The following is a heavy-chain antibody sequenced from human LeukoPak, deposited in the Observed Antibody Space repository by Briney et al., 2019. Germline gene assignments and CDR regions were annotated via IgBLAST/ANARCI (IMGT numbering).Heavy chain of an antibody. D-gene: IGHD6-19*01. Sequence: SETLSLTCTVSGGSISSYYWSWIRQPPGKGLEWIGYIYYGGSTNYNPSLKSRVTISVDTSKNQFSLKLSSVTAADTAVYYCARLDKYSSGWYFDYWGQGTLVTVSS. CDR1: GGSISSYY. CDR2: IYYGGST. CDR3: ARLDKYSSGWYFDY. J-gene: IGHJ4*02. V-gene: IGHV4-59*08.